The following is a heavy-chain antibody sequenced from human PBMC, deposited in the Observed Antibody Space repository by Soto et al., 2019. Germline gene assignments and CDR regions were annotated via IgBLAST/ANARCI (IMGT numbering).Heavy chain of an antibody. CDR1: GFTFSSYW. J-gene: IGHJ5*02. V-gene: IGHV3-74*01. CDR3: ARVLTGSWNWFDP. D-gene: IGHD6-13*01. Sequence: EVQLGESGGGLVQPGESLRLSCAASGFTFSSYWMHWVRQAPGKGLVWVSRINRDGSRTNYADSVKGRFTVSRDNAKNTQYLQMNSLRAEDTAVYYCARVLTGSWNWFDPWGQGTLVTVSS. CDR2: INRDGSRT.